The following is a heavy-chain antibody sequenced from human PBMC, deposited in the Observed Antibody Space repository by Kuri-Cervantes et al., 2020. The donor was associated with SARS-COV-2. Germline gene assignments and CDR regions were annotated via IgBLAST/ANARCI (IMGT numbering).Heavy chain of an antibody. V-gene: IGHV3-53*01. D-gene: IGHD2-2*02. Sequence: GGSLRLSCAVSGFTVSRNYMSWVRQAPGKGLEWVSIIYRGGTTYYADSVKGRFTISRDISKDTVYLQMDTLRAEDTAVYYCARESTYTFDIWGQGTLVTVSS. CDR1: GFTVSRNY. J-gene: IGHJ3*02. CDR3: ARESTYTFDI. CDR2: IYRGGTT.